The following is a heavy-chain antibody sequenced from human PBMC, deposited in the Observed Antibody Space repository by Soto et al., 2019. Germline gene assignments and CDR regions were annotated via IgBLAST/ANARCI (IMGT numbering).Heavy chain of an antibody. CDR2: IDWDDDK. V-gene: IGHV2-70*01. Sequence: GATLVHPTQTLTLTCTFSGFSLSTSGMCVSWIRQPPAMALEWLALIDWDDDKYYSTSLKTRLTISKDTSKNHLVLTMNNMDPVDTATYYCARSGCDFGDSRGVRWFCXWGQGTLFTVSX. J-gene: IGHJ5*02. D-gene: IGHD5-12*01. CDR1: GFSLSTSGMC. CDR3: ARSGCDFGDSRGVRWFCX.